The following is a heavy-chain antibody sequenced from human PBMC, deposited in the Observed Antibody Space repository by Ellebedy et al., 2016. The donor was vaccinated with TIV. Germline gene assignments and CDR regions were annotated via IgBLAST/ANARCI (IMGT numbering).Heavy chain of an antibody. V-gene: IGHV3-11*01. D-gene: IGHD6-13*01. CDR1: GFTFSDYY. CDR3: AGSSWYMAFDI. CDR2: ITTSGSTI. Sequence: GESLKISXAASGFTFSDYYMSWIRQAPGKGLEWVSYITTSGSTIYYADSVKGRFTISRDNAKNSLYLQMNSLRAEDTAVYYCAGSSWYMAFDIWGQGTMVTVSS. J-gene: IGHJ3*02.